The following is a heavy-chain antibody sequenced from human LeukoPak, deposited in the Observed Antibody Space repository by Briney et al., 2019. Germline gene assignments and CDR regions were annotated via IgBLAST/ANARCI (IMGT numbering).Heavy chain of an antibody. CDR3: ARGKRITMVRGVTKYYYYYYGMDV. V-gene: IGHV3-7*03. CDR1: GFTFSSYW. CDR2: IKQDGSEK. D-gene: IGHD3-10*01. Sequence: GGSLRLSCAASGFTFSSYWISWVRQAPGKGLEWVANIKQDGSEKYYVDSVKGRFTISRDNAKNSLYLQMNSLRAEDTAVYYCARGKRITMVRGVTKYYYYYYGMDVWGKGTTVTVSS. J-gene: IGHJ6*04.